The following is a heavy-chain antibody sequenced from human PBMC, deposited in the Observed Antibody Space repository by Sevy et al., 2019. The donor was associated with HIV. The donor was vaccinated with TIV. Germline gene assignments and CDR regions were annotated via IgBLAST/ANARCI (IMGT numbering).Heavy chain of an antibody. CDR3: AKDGGWYNYAPSDY. CDR1: GFTFSTYG. Sequence: GGSLRLSCAASGFTFSTYGMHWVRQAPGKGLEWVAVISYDGIKTYYADSMKGRFTISRDNSKNTLYPQMNSLRPEDTAVYYCAKDGGWYNYAPSDYWGLGTLVTVSS. V-gene: IGHV3-30*18. J-gene: IGHJ4*02. CDR2: ISYDGIKT. D-gene: IGHD1-1*01.